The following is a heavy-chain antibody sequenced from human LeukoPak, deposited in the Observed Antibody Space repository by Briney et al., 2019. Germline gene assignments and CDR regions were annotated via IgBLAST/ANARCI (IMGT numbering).Heavy chain of an antibody. CDR1: GGTFSRYT. CDR2: IIPILGIA. J-gene: IGHJ4*02. Sequence: RASVKVSCKASGGTFSRYTISWVRQAPGQGLEWMGRIIPILGIANYAQKFQGRVTITADKSTSTAYMELSSLRSEDTAVYYCARGLYDFWSGHTMVRGVWYYFDYWGQGTLVTVSS. V-gene: IGHV1-69*02. D-gene: IGHD3-10*01. CDR3: ARGLYDFWSGHTMVRGVWYYFDY.